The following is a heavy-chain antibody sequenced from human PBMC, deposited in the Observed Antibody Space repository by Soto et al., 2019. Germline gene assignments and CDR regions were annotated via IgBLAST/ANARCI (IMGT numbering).Heavy chain of an antibody. CDR3: ARDARVFGVGLNWFDP. Sequence: GWSLRLSCAASGFTFGSYSMNWVRQAPGKGLEWVSSISSSSSYIYYADSVKGRFTISRDNAKNSLYLQMNSLRAEDTAVYYCARDARVFGVGLNWFDPWGQGTLVTVSS. D-gene: IGHD3-3*01. V-gene: IGHV3-21*01. CDR1: GFTFGSYS. J-gene: IGHJ5*02. CDR2: ISSSSSYI.